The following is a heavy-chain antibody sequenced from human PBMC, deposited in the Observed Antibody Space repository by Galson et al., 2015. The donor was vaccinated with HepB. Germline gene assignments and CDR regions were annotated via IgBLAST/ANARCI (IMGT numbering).Heavy chain of an antibody. Sequence: SVKVSCKAPGYNFPTYYIHWVRQAPGQGLEWMGIINPNGGNTTYAQRFQGRDTTTRNTSTSTVYREMSSLRSEDTAVYYCEGGVDSSGWGFNYWGEGTLVTVSS. CDR3: EGGVDSSGWGFNY. J-gene: IGHJ4*02. CDR2: INPNGGNT. V-gene: IGHV1-46*01. D-gene: IGHD6-19*01. CDR1: GYNFPTYY.